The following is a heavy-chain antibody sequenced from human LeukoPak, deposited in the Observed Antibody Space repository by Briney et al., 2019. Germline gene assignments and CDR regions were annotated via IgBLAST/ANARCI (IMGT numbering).Heavy chain of an antibody. D-gene: IGHD6-13*01. CDR3: ARHGGIIAAAGTRAFDI. CDR2: INHSGST. Sequence: SETLSLTCAVYGGSFSGYYWSWIRQPPGKGLEWIGEINHSGSTNYNPSLKSRVTISVDTSKNQFSLKLSSVTAADTAVYHCARHGGIIAAAGTRAFDIWGQGTMVTVSS. J-gene: IGHJ3*02. CDR1: GGSFSGYY. V-gene: IGHV4-34*01.